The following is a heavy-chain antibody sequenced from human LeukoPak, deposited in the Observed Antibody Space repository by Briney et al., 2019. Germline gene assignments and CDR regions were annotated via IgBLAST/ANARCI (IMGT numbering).Heavy chain of an antibody. CDR1: GFTFSSYG. J-gene: IGHJ4*02. CDR3: AKGDVYSGYDFLDY. Sequence: GGSLRLSCAASGFTFSSYGMHWVRQAPGKGLEWVSAISGSGGSTYYADSVKGRFTISRDNSKNTLYLQMNSLRAEDTAVYYCAKGDVYSGYDFLDYWGQGTLVTVSS. V-gene: IGHV3-23*01. CDR2: ISGSGGST. D-gene: IGHD5-12*01.